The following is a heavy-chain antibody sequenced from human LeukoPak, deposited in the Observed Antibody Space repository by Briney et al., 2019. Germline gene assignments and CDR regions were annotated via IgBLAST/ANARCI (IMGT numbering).Heavy chain of an antibody. CDR2: IYYSGST. J-gene: IGHJ4*02. CDR1: GGSISSYY. CDR3: ARVYPPRAYYYDSSGYYYFDY. Sequence: SETLSLICTVSGGSISSYYWSWIRQPPGKGLEWIGYIYYSGSTNYNPSLKSRVTISVDTSKNQFSLKLSSVTAADTAVYYCARVYPPRAYYYDSSGYYYFDYWGQGTLVTVSS. V-gene: IGHV4-59*01. D-gene: IGHD3-22*01.